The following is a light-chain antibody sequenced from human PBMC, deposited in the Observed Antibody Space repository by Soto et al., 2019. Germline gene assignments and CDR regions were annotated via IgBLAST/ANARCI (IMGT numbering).Light chain of an antibody. Sequence: PGERVTLSCRASQSIDTYLAWYQQKPGQAPRLLIYGASSRATGIPDRFSGSGSGTDFTLTISRLEPEDFAVYYCQQYGSSPRTFGQGTKVDIK. V-gene: IGKV3-20*01. J-gene: IGKJ1*01. CDR1: QSIDTY. CDR3: QQYGSSPRT. CDR2: GAS.